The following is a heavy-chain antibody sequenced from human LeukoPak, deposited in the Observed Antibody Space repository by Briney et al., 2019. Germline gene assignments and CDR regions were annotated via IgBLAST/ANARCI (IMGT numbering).Heavy chain of an antibody. V-gene: IGHV1-2*02. CDR3: ARSPHILTGEKFEY. CDR2: INPNSGGT. J-gene: IGHJ4*02. D-gene: IGHD3-9*01. CDR1: GYTFTSYY. Sequence: ASVKVSCKASGYTFTSYYMHWVRQAPGQGLEWMGWINPNSGGTNYAQKFQGRVTMTRDTSISTAYMELSRLRSDDTAVYYCARSPHILTGEKFEYWGQGTRVTVSS.